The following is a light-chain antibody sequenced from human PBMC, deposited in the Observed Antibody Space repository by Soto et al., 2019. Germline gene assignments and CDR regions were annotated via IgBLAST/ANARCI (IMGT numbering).Light chain of an antibody. CDR1: STDVGGHNS. J-gene: IGLJ1*01. CDR2: DVT. CDR3: QSYDSTLSARYV. V-gene: IGLV2-14*01. Sequence: QSVLTQPASVSGSPGQSITISCTGTSTDVGGHNSVAWYQHNPGKAPKLMIYDVTNRPSGVSSRFSGSKSGNTASLSISGLQAEDEADYYCQSYDSTLSARYVFGTGTKVTVL.